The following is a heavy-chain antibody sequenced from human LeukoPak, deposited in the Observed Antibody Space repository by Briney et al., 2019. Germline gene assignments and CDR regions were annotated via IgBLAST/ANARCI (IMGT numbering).Heavy chain of an antibody. V-gene: IGHV4-61*02. D-gene: IGHD3-9*01. Sequence: PSETLSLTCTVSGGSISSGSYYWSWIRQPAGKGLEWIGRIYTSGSTNYNPSLKSRVTISVDTSKNQFSLKLSSVTAADTAVYYCAKTKLDWLLFDFWGQGILVTVSS. CDR2: IYTSGST. J-gene: IGHJ4*02. CDR3: AKTKLDWLLFDF. CDR1: GGSISSGSYY.